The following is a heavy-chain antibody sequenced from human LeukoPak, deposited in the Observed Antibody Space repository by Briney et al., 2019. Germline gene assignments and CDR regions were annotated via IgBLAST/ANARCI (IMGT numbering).Heavy chain of an antibody. CDR2: INPSGGST. D-gene: IGHD5-18*01. CDR1: GYTFTSYY. V-gene: IGHV1-46*01. CDR3: AREFAHVDTAMVFDY. J-gene: IGHJ4*02. Sequence: GASVKVSCKAPGYTFTSYYIHWVRQAPGQGLEWMGIINPSGGSTSYAQKFQGRVTMTRDTSTSTVYMELSSQRSEDTAVYYCAREFAHVDTAMVFDYWGQGTLVTVSS.